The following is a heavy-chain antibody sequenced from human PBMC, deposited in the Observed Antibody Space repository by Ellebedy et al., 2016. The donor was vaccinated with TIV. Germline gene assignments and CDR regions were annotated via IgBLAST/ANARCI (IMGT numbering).Heavy chain of an antibody. CDR2: INQDGSEE. V-gene: IGHV3-7*03. D-gene: IGHD3-10*01. Sequence: GESLKISCAASGFSLRSHWMTWVRQSPGKGLEWVANINQDGSEEYYMESVKGRFTISRDNAQNSLYLQMNSLRVEDTAVYYCARDRGTPTADVWGQGTTVTVSS. CDR3: ARDRGTPTADV. CDR1: GFSLRSHW. J-gene: IGHJ6*02.